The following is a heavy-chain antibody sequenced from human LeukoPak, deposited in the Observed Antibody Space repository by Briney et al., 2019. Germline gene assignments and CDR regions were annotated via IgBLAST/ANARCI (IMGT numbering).Heavy chain of an antibody. D-gene: IGHD5/OR15-5a*01. J-gene: IGHJ4*02. CDR2: VWYDGSNK. CDR3: ARDPSLRVTLDY. V-gene: IGHV3-33*08. Sequence: GGSLRLSCAASGFTFSSYGMPWVRQAPGKGLEWVAVVWYDGSNKYYADSVKGRFTISRDNSKNMLYLQMNSLRAEDTAVYYCARDPSLRVTLDYWGQGTLVTVSS. CDR1: GFTFSSYG.